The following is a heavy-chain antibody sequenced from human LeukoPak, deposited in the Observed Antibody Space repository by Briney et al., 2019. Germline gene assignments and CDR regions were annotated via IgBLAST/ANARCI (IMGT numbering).Heavy chain of an antibody. CDR1: GYTFTRYY. D-gene: IGHD3-16*01. Sequence: ASVKVSCKASGYTFTRYYIHWVRQAPGQGLEWMGWINPNSGGTNYAQKFQGRVTMTRDTSIITAYMELSRLRSEDTAVYYFGSAGSLFGYFYYYYGMDVWGQGTTVTVSS. V-gene: IGHV1-2*02. CDR2: INPNSGGT. CDR3: GSAGSLFGYFYYYYGMDV. J-gene: IGHJ6*02.